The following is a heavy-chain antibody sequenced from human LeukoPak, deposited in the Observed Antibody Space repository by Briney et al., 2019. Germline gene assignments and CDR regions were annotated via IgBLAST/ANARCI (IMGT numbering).Heavy chain of an antibody. V-gene: IGHV3-33*01. Sequence: GGSLRPSCAASGFTFSVYGMHWVRQAPGKGLEWVAVIWYDGSNKYYADSVKGRLTISRDNSKNTLYLQMNSLRAEDTAVYYCARETLDAFDIWGQGTMVTVSS. CDR1: GFTFSVYG. CDR2: IWYDGSNK. CDR3: ARETLDAFDI. J-gene: IGHJ3*02.